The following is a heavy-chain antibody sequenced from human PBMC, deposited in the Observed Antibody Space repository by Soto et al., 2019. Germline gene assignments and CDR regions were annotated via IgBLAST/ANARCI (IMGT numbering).Heavy chain of an antibody. D-gene: IGHD5-12*01. V-gene: IGHV3-9*01. J-gene: IGHJ4*02. CDR2: ISWNSGSI. CDR1: GFTFDDYA. CDR3: AKDMGYDLSPLGYFDY. Sequence: LRLSCAASGFTFDDYAMHWVRQAPGKGLEWVSGISWNSGSIGYADSVKGRFTISRDNAKNSLYLQMNSLRSEDTALYYCAKDMGYDLSPLGYFDYWGQGTLVTVSS.